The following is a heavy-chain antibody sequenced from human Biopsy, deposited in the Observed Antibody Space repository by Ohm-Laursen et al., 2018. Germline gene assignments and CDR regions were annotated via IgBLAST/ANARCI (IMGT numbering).Heavy chain of an antibody. V-gene: IGHV3-33*01. Sequence: SLRLSCSASGFTFSRYGMHWVRQAPGKGLAWVAVIWSDGNNKYYADSVKGRFTISRDTSRNTLYMQMNSLRVEDTALYYCARDAEEFDSSGPRFDYWGQGTLVTVSS. CDR1: GFTFSRYG. CDR3: ARDAEEFDSSGPRFDY. J-gene: IGHJ4*02. CDR2: IWSDGNNK. D-gene: IGHD3-22*01.